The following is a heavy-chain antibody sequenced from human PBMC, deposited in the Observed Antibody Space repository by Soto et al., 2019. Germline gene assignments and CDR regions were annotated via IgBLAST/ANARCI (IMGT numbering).Heavy chain of an antibody. J-gene: IGHJ6*02. CDR3: AREDESVYYCYGMAV. V-gene: IGHV1-18*01. Sequence: ASVKVSCKASGYTFTRSGISWVRQAPGQGLEWMGWISTYNGDTNYAQTFQGRVTMTTDTSTSTVHMEVRSLRSDDTAVYYCAREDESVYYCYGMAVSGRGSAVTVSS. CDR2: ISTYNGDT. CDR1: GYTFTRSG.